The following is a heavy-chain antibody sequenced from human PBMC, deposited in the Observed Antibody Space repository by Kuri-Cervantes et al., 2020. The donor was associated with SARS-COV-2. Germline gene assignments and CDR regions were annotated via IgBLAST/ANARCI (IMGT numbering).Heavy chain of an antibody. CDR3: TRWRVGAKT. CDR2: ISSTGDTI. V-gene: IGHV3-48*03. J-gene: IGHJ4*02. D-gene: IGHD1-26*01. CDR1: GFTFSSYE. Sequence: GGSLRLYCAASGFTFSSYEMNWVRQTPGKGLEWVSYISSTGDTIYYADSVKGRFTISRDNAKNSLYLQMNSLRAEDTAVYYCTRWRVGAKTWGQGTLVTVSS.